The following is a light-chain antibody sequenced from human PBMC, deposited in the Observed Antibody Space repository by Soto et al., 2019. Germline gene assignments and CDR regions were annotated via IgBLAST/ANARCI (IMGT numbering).Light chain of an antibody. CDR1: SSDVGGYNY. CDR3: RSYAGSTNSVL. CDR2: EVS. V-gene: IGLV2-8*01. Sequence: QSALTQPPSASGSPGQSVAISCTGTSSDVGGYNYVSWYQQHPGKAHKLMIYEVSKRPSGVPDRFSGSKSGNTASLTVSGLQADDEAHYYCRSYAGSTNSVLFGGGTKLTVL. J-gene: IGLJ2*01.